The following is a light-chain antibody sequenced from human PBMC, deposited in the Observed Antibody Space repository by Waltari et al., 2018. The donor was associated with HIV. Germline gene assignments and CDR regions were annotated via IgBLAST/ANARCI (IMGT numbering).Light chain of an antibody. V-gene: IGLV1-40*01. CDR2: GNS. CDR3: QSYDSSLSAWV. CDR1: SSNIGAGYD. Sequence: QSVLTQPPSVSGAPGQRVTISCTGSSSNIGAGYDVHWYQPLPGTAPNLLIYGNSNRPSGVPDRFSGSKSGTSASLAITGLQAEDEADYYCQSYDSSLSAWVFGGGTRLTVL. J-gene: IGLJ3*02.